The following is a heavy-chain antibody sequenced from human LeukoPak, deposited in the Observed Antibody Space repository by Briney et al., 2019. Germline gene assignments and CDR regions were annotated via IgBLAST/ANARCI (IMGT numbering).Heavy chain of an antibody. CDR2: INHGGST. CDR1: GGSFSGYY. D-gene: IGHD2-2*03. Sequence: SETLSLTCAVYGGSFSGYYWSWIRQPPGKGLEWIGEINHGGSTTYNPSLQSRVTMSVDTSTNQISLKMTSVTAADTAMYYCARGGWRGKTFDYWGQGSLVTVSS. V-gene: IGHV4-34*01. J-gene: IGHJ4*02. CDR3: ARGGWRGKTFDY.